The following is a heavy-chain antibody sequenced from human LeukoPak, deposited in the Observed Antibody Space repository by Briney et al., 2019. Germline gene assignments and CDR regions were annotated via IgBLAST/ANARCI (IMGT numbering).Heavy chain of an antibody. CDR3: ARTTGTTGWEDC. J-gene: IGHJ4*02. CDR2: ISRSGSTI. V-gene: IGHV3-11*01. CDR1: GFTFSDYY. D-gene: IGHD1-7*01. Sequence: GGSLRLSCAVSGFTFSDYYMSWIRQAPGKGLEWVSYISRSGSTIYYAHSVKGRFTISRDNAKNSLYLQMNSLRVEDTAVYYCARTTGTTGWEDCWGQGTLVTVSS.